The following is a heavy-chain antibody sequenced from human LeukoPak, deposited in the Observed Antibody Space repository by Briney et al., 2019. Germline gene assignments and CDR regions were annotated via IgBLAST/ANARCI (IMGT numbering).Heavy chain of an antibody. CDR1: GFSFSSHW. CDR3: ARDRPKPPYSSGWYMFYYYYGMDV. D-gene: IGHD6-19*01. Sequence: GGSLRLSCAASGFSFSSHWVHWVRQAPGKGLVWVSRISDDGSYTSNVDSVKGRFTISRDNVNNMLYLHMNSLRAEDTAVYYCARDRPKPPYSSGWYMFYYYYGMDVWGQGTTVTVSS. CDR2: ISDDGSYT. J-gene: IGHJ6*02. V-gene: IGHV3-74*01.